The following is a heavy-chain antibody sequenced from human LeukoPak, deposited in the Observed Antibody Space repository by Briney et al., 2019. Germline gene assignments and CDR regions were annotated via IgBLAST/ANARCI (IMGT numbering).Heavy chain of an antibody. CDR2: ISGSGGST. V-gene: IGHV3-23*01. D-gene: IGHD1-26*01. CDR1: GFTFSSYA. CDR3: ARDSGSYLEPTDY. Sequence: GGSLRLSCAASGFTFSSYAMSWVRQAPGKGLEWVSAISGSGGSTYYADSVKGRFTISRDNSKNTLYLQMNSLRAEDTAVYHCARDSGSYLEPTDYWGQGTLVTVSS. J-gene: IGHJ4*02.